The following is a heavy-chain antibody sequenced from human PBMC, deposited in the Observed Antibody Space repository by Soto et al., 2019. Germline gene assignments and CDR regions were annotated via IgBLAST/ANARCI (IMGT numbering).Heavy chain of an antibody. CDR3: ARGGRRSPGMDV. V-gene: IGHV4-31*03. J-gene: IGHJ6*02. CDR1: GGTISIGGYY. Sequence: PSETLSLTCTVSGGTISIGGYYWSWIRQHPGKGLEWIGYIYYSGSTYYNPSLKSRVTISVDTSKNQFSLKLSSVTAADTAVYYCARGGRRSPGMDVWGQGTTVTVSS. CDR2: IYYSGST.